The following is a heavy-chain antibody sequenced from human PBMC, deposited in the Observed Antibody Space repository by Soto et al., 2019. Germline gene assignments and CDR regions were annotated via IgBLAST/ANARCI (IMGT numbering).Heavy chain of an antibody. CDR3: ARSRGYSLSAFDI. CDR2: IYYSGST. J-gene: IGHJ3*02. V-gene: IGHV4-61*01. Sequence: SEALSLASPVSGCSVSSGSYDWSWIRQPPGKGLEWIGYIYYSGSTNYNPSLKSRVTISVDTSKNQFSLKLSSVTAADTAVYYCARSRGYSLSAFDIWGQGTMVTVSS. D-gene: IGHD5-18*01. CDR1: GCSVSSGSYD.